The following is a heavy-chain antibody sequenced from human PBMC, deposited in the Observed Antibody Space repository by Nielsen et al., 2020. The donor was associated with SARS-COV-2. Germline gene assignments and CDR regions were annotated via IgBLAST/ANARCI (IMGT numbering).Heavy chain of an antibody. V-gene: IGHV3-9*01. D-gene: IGHD6-13*01. CDR3: SAAGEPRDY. CDR1: GFTFDDYA. J-gene: IGHJ4*02. Sequence: GGSLRLSCAASGFTFDDYAMHWVRHAPGKGLEWVSGISWNSGSIGYADSVKGRFTISRDNAKNSLYLQMNSLRAEDTALYYCSAAGEPRDYWGQGTLVTVSS. CDR2: ISWNSGSI.